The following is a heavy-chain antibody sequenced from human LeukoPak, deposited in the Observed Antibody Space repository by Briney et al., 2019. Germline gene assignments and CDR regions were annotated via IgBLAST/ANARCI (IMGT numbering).Heavy chain of an antibody. CDR3: TKDLMTGFSSGWYFGY. V-gene: IGHV3-23*01. CDR2: TGGSDDST. J-gene: IGHJ4*02. CDR1: GVTFNTYA. D-gene: IGHD6-19*01. Sequence: GGSLRLSCAASGVTFNTYAMSWVRQAPGKGLEWVAVTGGSDDSTHYADSVKGRFTISRDNSRNSLYLQMNSLTAEDTAVYYCTKDLMTGFSSGWYFGYWGQGTLVTVSS.